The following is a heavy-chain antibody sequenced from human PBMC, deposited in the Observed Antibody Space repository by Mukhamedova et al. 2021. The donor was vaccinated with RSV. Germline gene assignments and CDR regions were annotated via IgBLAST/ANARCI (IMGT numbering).Heavy chain of an antibody. J-gene: IGHJ6*02. CDR2: INHSGST. Sequence: IRQPPGKGLEWIGEINHSGSTNYNPSLKSRVTISVDTSKNQFSLKLSSVTAADTAVYYCARGRYCSSTSCYNYYYYGMDVWGQG. D-gene: IGHD2-2*02. CDR3: ARGRYCSSTSCYNYYYYGMDV. V-gene: IGHV4-34*01.